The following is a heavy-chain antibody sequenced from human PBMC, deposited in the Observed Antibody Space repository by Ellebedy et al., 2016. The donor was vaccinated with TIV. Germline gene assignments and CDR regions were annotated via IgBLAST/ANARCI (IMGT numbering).Heavy chain of an antibody. D-gene: IGHD5-18*01. V-gene: IGHV3-48*04. CDR2: ISRSSTTI. CDR1: GLKFSNYN. CDR3: AGHGDRAMTH. Sequence: PGGSLRLSCAASGLKFSNYNMNWVRQTPGKGLQWISYISRSSTTIYYADSVKGRFTISRDNAKNTLYLQMNSLRAEDTAVYYCAGHGDRAMTHWGQGTLVTVSS. J-gene: IGHJ4*02.